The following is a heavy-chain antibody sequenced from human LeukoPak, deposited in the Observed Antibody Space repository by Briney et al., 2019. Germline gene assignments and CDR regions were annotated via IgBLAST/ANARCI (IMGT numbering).Heavy chain of an antibody. CDR1: GFTISSNY. CDR2: IYSGGST. CDR3: ARADSSGYYLNSDAFDI. V-gene: IGHV3-53*01. J-gene: IGHJ3*02. Sequence: GGSLRLSCAASGFTISSNYMSWVRQAPGKGLEWVSVIYSGGSTYYADSVKGRFTISRDNSKNTLYLQMNSLRAEDTAVYYCARADSSGYYLNSDAFDIWGQGTMVTVSS. D-gene: IGHD3-22*01.